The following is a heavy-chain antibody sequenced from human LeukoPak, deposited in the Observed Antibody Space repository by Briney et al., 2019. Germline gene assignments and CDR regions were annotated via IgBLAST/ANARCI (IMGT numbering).Heavy chain of an antibody. CDR3: SRRSHRIRGSYYY. Sequence: ASVKGSCKASGYTFTGDYMHWVRQAPGHGLEWVGSTNHTRGGTNNAQKFQGRATMTGDTSLSTAYTELTRLKYDDTAVYYCSRRSHRIRGSYYYWGQGTLVTVSS. J-gene: IGHJ4*02. V-gene: IGHV1-2*02. D-gene: IGHD1-26*01. CDR1: GYTFTGDY. CDR2: TNHTRGGT.